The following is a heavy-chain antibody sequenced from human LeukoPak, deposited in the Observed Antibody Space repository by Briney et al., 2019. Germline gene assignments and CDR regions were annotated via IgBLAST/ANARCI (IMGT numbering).Heavy chain of an antibody. D-gene: IGHD5-18*01. CDR1: GFTFSSYS. CDR3: ARKGRGYSYGFDY. J-gene: IGHJ4*02. CDR2: ISSSSSYI. V-gene: IGHV3-21*01. Sequence: GGSLRLSCAASGFTFSSYSMNWVRQAPGKGLEWVSSISSSSSYIYYADSVKGRFTISRDNAKNSLYLQMNSLRAEDTAVYYCARKGRGYSYGFDYWGQGTLVTVFS.